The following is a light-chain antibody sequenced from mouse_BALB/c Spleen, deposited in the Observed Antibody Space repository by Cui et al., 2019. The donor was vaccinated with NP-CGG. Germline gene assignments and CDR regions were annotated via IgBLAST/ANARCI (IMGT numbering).Light chain of an antibody. CDR1: QTLLNSGNQKDF. CDR3: QNDYSYPYT. CDR2: WTS. V-gene: IGKV8-19*01. Sequence: DIVMTQSPSSLTVTVGKKVTMSCKSSQTLLNSGNQKDFLTWYQQKPGQPPKLLIYWTSTREAGVPDRFTGSGGGTDFTLTVSTVQAEELAVNYCQNDYSYPYTFGGGTKLEIK. J-gene: IGKJ2*01.